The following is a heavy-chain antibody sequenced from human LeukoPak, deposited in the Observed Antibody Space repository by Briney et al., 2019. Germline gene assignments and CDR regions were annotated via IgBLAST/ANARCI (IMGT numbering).Heavy chain of an antibody. J-gene: IGHJ4*02. CDR2: FDPEDGET. Sequence: ASVKVSCKVSGYTLTELSIHWVRQAPGKGLEWMGGFDPEDGETIYAQKFQGRVTMTEDTSTDTAYMELSSLRSEDTAVYYCATGYYGSGSYYQGTFDYWGQGTLVTVSS. D-gene: IGHD3-10*01. V-gene: IGHV1-24*01. CDR3: ATGYYGSGSYYQGTFDY. CDR1: GYTLTELS.